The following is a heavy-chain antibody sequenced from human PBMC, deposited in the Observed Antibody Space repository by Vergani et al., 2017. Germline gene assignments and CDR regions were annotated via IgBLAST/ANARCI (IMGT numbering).Heavy chain of an antibody. Sequence: QVQLVESGGGVVQPGRSLRLSCAASGFTFSKYGMHWVRQAPGKGLEWVAVISYDGSNKYYADSVKGRFTISRDNSKNTLYLQMNSLRAEDTAVYYCARMYSGSYYFWSTTAYYYYYMDVWGKGTTVTVSS. V-gene: IGHV3-30*03. CDR1: GFTFSKYG. CDR2: ISYDGSNK. CDR3: ARMYSGSYYFWSTTAYYYYYMDV. J-gene: IGHJ6*03. D-gene: IGHD1-26*01.